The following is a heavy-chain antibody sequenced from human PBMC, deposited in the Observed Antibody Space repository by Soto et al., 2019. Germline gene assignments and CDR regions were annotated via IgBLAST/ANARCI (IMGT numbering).Heavy chain of an antibody. V-gene: IGHV3-48*02. CDR3: ARSVEGHFDY. CDR1: GFTFSVYS. Sequence: EVQLVESGGDLVQRGGSLRLSCVGSGFTFSVYSMNWVRQAPGKGLEWVSYITSDTKTIKYADSVKGRFTISRDNAKNSLYLQMKSLRDEDTAVYYCARSVEGHFDYWGQGTVVTVSS. D-gene: IGHD6-19*01. J-gene: IGHJ4*02. CDR2: ITSDTKTI.